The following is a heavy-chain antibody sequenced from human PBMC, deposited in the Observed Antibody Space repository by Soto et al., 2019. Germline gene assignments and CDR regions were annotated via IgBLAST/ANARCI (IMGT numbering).Heavy chain of an antibody. CDR3: ARAGDYCSSTSCYRLSWFDP. D-gene: IGHD2-2*01. Sequence: PSETLSLTCAVSGGSISSGGYSWSWIRQPPGKGLEWIGYIYHSGSTYYNPSLKSRVTISVDRSKNQFSLKLSSVTAADTAVYYCARAGDYCSSTSCYRLSWFDPWGQGTLVTVS. V-gene: IGHV4-30-2*01. J-gene: IGHJ5*02. CDR1: GGSISSGGYS. CDR2: IYHSGST.